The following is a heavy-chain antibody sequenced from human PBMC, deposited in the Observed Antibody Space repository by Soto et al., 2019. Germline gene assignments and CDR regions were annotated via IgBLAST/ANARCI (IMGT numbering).Heavy chain of an antibody. CDR3: GRRYGANDGVDD. D-gene: IGHD4-17*01. CDR1: GFTFSGYN. V-gene: IGHV3-48*04. Sequence: GGSLRLSCAGSGFTFSGYNMHWVRQAPGKGLEWVSYISWSSRSIGYADSVKGRFTISRDNAKNSLYLQMNSLRAEDTAVYYCGRRYGANDGVDDWGQGTLVTVSS. J-gene: IGHJ4*02. CDR2: ISWSSRSI.